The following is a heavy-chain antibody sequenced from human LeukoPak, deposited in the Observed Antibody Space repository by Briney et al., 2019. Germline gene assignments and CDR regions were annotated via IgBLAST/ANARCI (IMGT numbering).Heavy chain of an antibody. CDR3: AKGAVVVVTATFDY. CDR1: GFTFDDYA. V-gene: IGHV3-9*01. CDR2: ISWNSGSI. J-gene: IGHJ4*02. Sequence: QSGGSLRLSCAASGFTFDDYAMHRVRQAPGKGLEWVSGISWNSGSIGYADSVKGRFTISRDNAKNSLYLQMNSLRAEDTALYYCAKGAVVVVTATFDYWGQGTLVTVSS. D-gene: IGHD2-21*02.